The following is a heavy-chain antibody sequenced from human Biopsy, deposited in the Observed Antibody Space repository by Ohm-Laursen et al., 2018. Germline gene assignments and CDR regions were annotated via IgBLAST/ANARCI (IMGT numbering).Heavy chain of an antibody. CDR3: ARDRGYYSDRTVPGYFDL. CDR2: VYYTGST. Sequence: TLSLTCTVSGDSISSYFWSWIRQPPGKGLQWIGYVYYTGSTDYNPSLQSRVTISVDTSKNHFSLRLRSVTPADTAIYYCARDRGYYSDRTVPGYFDLWGRGTLVTVSS. D-gene: IGHD3-22*01. V-gene: IGHV4-59*01. J-gene: IGHJ2*01. CDR1: GDSISSYF.